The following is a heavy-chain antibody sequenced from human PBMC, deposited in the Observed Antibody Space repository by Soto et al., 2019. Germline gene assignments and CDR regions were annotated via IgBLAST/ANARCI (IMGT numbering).Heavy chain of an antibody. CDR3: ARDRRGGTPPHYYDSRRYYNPFDR. J-gene: IGHJ4*02. Sequence: SETLSLTCTVSGGSISFYYWSWIRQPAGKGLEWIGRVYSSGDTNYNPFLKSRLTMSVDTYNNQLSLKLRSVTAADTAMYYCARDRRGGTPPHYYDSRRYYNPFDRWGQGTLVTLSS. CDR2: VYSSGDT. CDR1: GGSISFYY. D-gene: IGHD3-22*01. V-gene: IGHV4-4*07.